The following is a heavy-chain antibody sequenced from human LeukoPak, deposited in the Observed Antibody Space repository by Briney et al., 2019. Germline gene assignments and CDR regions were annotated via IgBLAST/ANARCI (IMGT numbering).Heavy chain of an antibody. V-gene: IGHV3-21*01. Sequence: PGGSLRLSCAASGFTFSSYSMNWVRQPPGEGLEWVSSISSSSSYIYYADPVKSRFTISRDNATKNQYSQKKSLRTEDTAVYYCARGENNYGYYYFYYWGQGTLVTASS. CDR2: ISSSSSYI. D-gene: IGHD5-18*01. CDR3: ARGENNYGYYYFYY. J-gene: IGHJ4*02. CDR1: GFTFSSYS.